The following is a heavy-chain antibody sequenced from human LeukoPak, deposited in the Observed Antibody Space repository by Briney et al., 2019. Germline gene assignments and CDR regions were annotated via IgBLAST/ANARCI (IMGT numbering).Heavy chain of an antibody. J-gene: IGHJ4*02. Sequence: GGSLRLSCTVSRFTFSSYGMHWVRQAPGKGLEWVAFIRYDGSNQYYADSVKGRFTISRDNSKNTLYLQMNSLRVEDTAVYYCAKFSSGWYIDYWGQGTLVTVSS. CDR1: RFTFSSYG. CDR2: IRYDGSNQ. D-gene: IGHD6-19*01. CDR3: AKFSSGWYIDY. V-gene: IGHV3-30*02.